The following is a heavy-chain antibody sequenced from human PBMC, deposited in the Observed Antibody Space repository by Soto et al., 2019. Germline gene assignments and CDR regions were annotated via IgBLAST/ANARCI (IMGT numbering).Heavy chain of an antibody. CDR1: GYTFTSYG. D-gene: IGHD4-17*01. V-gene: IGHV1-69*13. J-gene: IGHJ4*02. CDR3: ARGARNYGDYKY. Sequence: GASVKVSCKASGYTFTSYGISWVRQAPGQGLEWMGGIIPIFGTANYAQKFQGRVTITADESTSTAYMELSSLRSEDTAVYYCARGARNYGDYKYWGQGTLVTVSS. CDR2: IIPIFGTA.